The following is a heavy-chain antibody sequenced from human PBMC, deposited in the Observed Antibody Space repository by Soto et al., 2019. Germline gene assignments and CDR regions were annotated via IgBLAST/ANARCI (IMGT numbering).Heavy chain of an antibody. V-gene: IGHV1-3*01. CDR3: AILFVPGDSFIIRGQQLES. J-gene: IGHJ4*02. CDR1: GYTFTSYA. CDR2: INAGNGNT. Sequence: ASVKVSCKASGYTFTSYAMHWVRQAPGQRLEWMGWINAGNGNTKYSQKFQGRVTITRDTSASTAYMELSSLRSEDTAVYYCAILFVPGDSFIIRGQQLESWGQGTLVTVSS. D-gene: IGHD6-13*01.